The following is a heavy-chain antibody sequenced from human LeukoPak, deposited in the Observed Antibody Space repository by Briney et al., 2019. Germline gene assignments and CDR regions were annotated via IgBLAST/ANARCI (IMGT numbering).Heavy chain of an antibody. CDR2: ISSSGHMI. J-gene: IGHJ4*02. D-gene: IGHD1-26*01. CDR3: ARIGTHVGQTDH. V-gene: IGHV3-48*03. CDR1: GFIFSNHE. Sequence: PGGSLRLSCVASGFIFSNHEMYWVRQSPGKGLEWLSYISSSGHMIYYADSVKGRFTVSRDNAKNSLYLQMNPLRDEDTALYYCARIGTHVGQTDHWGQGTLVIVSS.